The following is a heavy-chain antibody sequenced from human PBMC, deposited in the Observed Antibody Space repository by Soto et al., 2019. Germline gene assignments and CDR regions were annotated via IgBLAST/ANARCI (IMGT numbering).Heavy chain of an antibody. D-gene: IGHD6-19*01. Sequence: QVQLVQSGAEVKKPGSSVKVSCKASGGTFSSYAISWVRQAPGQGLEWMGGIIPIFGTANYAQKFQGRVTITAAEPTSTASLALSSLRSEATAVYSCATLPVADLYRDYWGQGTLVTVSS. CDR2: IIPIFGTA. V-gene: IGHV1-69*12. CDR1: GGTFSSYA. CDR3: ATLPVADLYRDY. J-gene: IGHJ4*02.